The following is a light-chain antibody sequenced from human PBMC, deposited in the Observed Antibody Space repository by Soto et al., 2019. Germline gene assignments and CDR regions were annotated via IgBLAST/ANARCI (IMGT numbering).Light chain of an antibody. V-gene: IGKV2-28*01. Sequence: DIVMTQSPLSLPVTPGEPASISCRSSQSLLHSNGYNYLDWYLQKPGQSPQLLIYLGSNRASGVPDRFSGSGSGTDFTLKISRVEAEDVGVYYCMQDLHSPFAFGGGTKVEIK. CDR1: QSLLHSNGYNY. J-gene: IGKJ4*01. CDR3: MQDLHSPFA. CDR2: LGS.